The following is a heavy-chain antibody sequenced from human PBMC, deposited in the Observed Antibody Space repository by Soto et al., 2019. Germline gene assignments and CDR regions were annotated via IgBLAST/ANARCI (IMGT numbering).Heavy chain of an antibody. CDR1: GFTFSSCA. J-gene: IGHJ6*02. CDR2: IIDSGGST. Sequence: GGSLRLSCAASGFTFSSCAMGWVRQAPGKGLEWVSDIIDSGGSTYYADSVKGRFTISRDNSKSTLYLQMNSLRAEDTALYYCEKGRSYYYYSGVDVWGQGTTVTVS. CDR3: EKGRSYYYYSGVDV. V-gene: IGHV3-23*01.